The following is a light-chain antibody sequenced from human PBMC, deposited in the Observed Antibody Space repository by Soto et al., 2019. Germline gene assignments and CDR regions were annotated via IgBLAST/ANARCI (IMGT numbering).Light chain of an antibody. Sequence: EIVMTQSPATLSVSPGERATLSCRASQSVSSNLAWYQQKPGQAPRLLIYGASTRATGIPARFSGSRSGTEFTPTISRRQSEDFAVYYCQQYNNWPPLTFGQGTKVEIK. V-gene: IGKV3-15*01. J-gene: IGKJ1*01. CDR2: GAS. CDR1: QSVSSN. CDR3: QQYNNWPPLT.